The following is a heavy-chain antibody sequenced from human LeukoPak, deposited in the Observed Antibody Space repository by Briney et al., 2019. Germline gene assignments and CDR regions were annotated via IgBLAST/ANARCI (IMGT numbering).Heavy chain of an antibody. V-gene: IGHV3-48*03. CDR1: GFTFSSYE. CDR2: ISSSGSTI. CDR3: AELGITMIGGV. D-gene: IGHD3-10*02. J-gene: IGHJ6*04. Sequence: GGSLRLSCAASGFTFSSYEMNWVREAPGKGLEWVSYISSSGSTIYYAASVKGRFTISRDNAKNSLYLQMNSLRAEDTAVYYCAELGITMIGGVWGKGTTVTISS.